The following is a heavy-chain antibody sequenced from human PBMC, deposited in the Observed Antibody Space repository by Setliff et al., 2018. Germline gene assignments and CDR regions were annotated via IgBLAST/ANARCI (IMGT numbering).Heavy chain of an antibody. Sequence: SLRLSCAASGFTFSNAWMSWVRQAPGKGLEWVGRIKRESDGGTTDYAAPVKGRFTISRDNAKNSLYLQMNSLRVEDTAVYYCARDVFDFRTGQAGPWGQGTLVTVSS. V-gene: IGHV3-15*01. CDR3: ARDVFDFRTGQAGP. D-gene: IGHD3-3*01. J-gene: IGHJ5*02. CDR1: GFTFSNAW. CDR2: IKRESDGGTT.